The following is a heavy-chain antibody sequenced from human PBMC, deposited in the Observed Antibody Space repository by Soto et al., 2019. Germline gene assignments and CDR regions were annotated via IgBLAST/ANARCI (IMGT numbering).Heavy chain of an antibody. CDR2: IYHSGST. V-gene: IGHV4-38-2*02. Sequence: TLSLTCTVSGYSISSGYYWGWIRQPPGKGLEWIGSIYHSGSTYYNPSLKSRVTISVDTSKNQFSLKLSSVTAADTAVYYCARVDDSSGYYADAFDIWGQGTMVTVSS. D-gene: IGHD3-22*01. CDR3: ARVDDSSGYYADAFDI. J-gene: IGHJ3*02. CDR1: GYSISSGYY.